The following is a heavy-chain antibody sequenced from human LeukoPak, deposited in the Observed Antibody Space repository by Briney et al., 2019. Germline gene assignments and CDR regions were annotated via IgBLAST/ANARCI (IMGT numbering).Heavy chain of an antibody. D-gene: IGHD6-19*01. Sequence: GASVKVSCKASGYTFTGYYMHWERQAPGQGLEWMGWINPNSGGTNYAQKFQGRVTMTRDTSISTAYMELSRLRSDDTAVYYCARDIQLSVAEYGYYYMDVWGKGTTVTVSS. CDR3: ARDIQLSVAEYGYYYMDV. V-gene: IGHV1-2*02. CDR1: GYTFTGYY. J-gene: IGHJ6*03. CDR2: INPNSGGT.